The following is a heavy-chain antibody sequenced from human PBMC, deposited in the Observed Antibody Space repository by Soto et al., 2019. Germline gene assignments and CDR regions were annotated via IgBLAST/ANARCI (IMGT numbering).Heavy chain of an antibody. CDR2: LNPETGST. Sequence: QVQLVQSGAEVKMPGASVKVSCQASGYLLPNYYMNWVRQASGQGLEWMGWLNPETGSTKVAQEFQGRVTMTRDTSTSTAYLELSSLRSDDTAVYYCAREAGYDYDFDSWGQGTQVTVSS. D-gene: IGHD5-12*01. J-gene: IGHJ4*02. V-gene: IGHV1-2*02. CDR1: GYLLPNYY. CDR3: AREAGYDYDFDS.